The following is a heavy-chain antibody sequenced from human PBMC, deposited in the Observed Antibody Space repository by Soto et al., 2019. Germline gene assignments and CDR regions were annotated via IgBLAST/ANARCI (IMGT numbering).Heavy chain of an antibody. CDR3: ISHSPEDMIRT. V-gene: IGHV3-73*01. CDR1: GFTFSGSS. J-gene: IGHJ4*02. CDR2: IRNKANSYAT. Sequence: PGGSLRLSCAASGFTFSGSSVHWVRQASGKGLEWVGRIRNKANSYATAYAASVRGRFTISRDDSKNTAFLQMNSPNTEDTAVYYCISHSPEDMIRTWGQGTLVTVSS. D-gene: IGHD2-15*01.